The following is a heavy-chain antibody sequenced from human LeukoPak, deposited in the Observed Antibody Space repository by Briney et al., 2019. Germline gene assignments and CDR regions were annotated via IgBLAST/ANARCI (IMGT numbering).Heavy chain of an antibody. Sequence: GGSLRLSCAVSGFTFSSYWMHWVRQAPGKGLVWVSRSNSDGSSTSYADSVKGRFTISRDNAKNTLYLQMNSLSAEDTAVYYCARERYSSVLNWGQGTLVTVSS. CDR3: ARERYSSVLN. D-gene: IGHD6-25*01. CDR1: GFTFSSYW. V-gene: IGHV3-74*01. J-gene: IGHJ4*02. CDR2: SNSDGSST.